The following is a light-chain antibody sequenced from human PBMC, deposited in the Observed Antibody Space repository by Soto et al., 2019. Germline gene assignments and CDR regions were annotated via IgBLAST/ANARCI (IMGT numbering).Light chain of an antibody. J-gene: IGKJ2*01. CDR1: QSVSRN. Sequence: EIVMTQPPATLSVSPGETATLSCWASQSVSRNLDWYQQKPGQAPRLLIYGASTRATGITARFSGSGSGTEFTLPICSLQSEDFAVYSCHQYGNWPRTVGQGTKVDIK. CDR2: GAS. CDR3: HQYGNWPRT. V-gene: IGKV3-15*01.